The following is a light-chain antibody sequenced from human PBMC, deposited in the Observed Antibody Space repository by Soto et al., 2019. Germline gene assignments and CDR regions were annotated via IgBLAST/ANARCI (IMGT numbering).Light chain of an antibody. Sequence: SXSXGXRXTITCRASHGISSRLAWYQQKPGKAPKLLIYAASTLQSGVPSRFSGSGSGTEFTLTISSLQPEDFATYYCQQLNSYPRTFGGGTKVDI. V-gene: IGKV1-9*01. CDR3: QQLNSYPRT. J-gene: IGKJ4*01. CDR1: HGISSR. CDR2: AAS.